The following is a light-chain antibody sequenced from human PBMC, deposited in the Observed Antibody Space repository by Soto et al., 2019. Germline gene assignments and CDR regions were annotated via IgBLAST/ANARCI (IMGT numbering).Light chain of an antibody. J-gene: IGLJ1*01. CDR2: EVS. CDR1: SSDVGGYNY. Sequence: QSALTQPPSASGSPGRSVTISCTGTSSDVGGYNYVSWYQQHPGKAPKLMIYEVSKRPSGVPDRFSGSKSGNTASLTVSGLQAEDEADYYCSSYAGSNTIYVFGTGTKVTVL. V-gene: IGLV2-8*01. CDR3: SSYAGSNTIYV.